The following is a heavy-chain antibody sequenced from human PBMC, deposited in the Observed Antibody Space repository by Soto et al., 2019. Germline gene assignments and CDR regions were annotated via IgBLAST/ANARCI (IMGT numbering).Heavy chain of an antibody. D-gene: IGHD6-13*01. CDR2: ISGSGGNT. V-gene: IGHV3-23*01. J-gene: IGHJ6*02. Sequence: EVQLLESGGGLVQPGGSLRLSCAASGFTFSTYAMLWVRLAPGKGLEWVSAISGSGGNTYYADSAKGRFTITRDNSKSTLYLQMNSLRAEDTAVYYCAKGISGTSRSYYYYGMDVWGQGTTVTVSS. CDR3: AKGISGTSRSYYYYGMDV. CDR1: GFTFSTYA.